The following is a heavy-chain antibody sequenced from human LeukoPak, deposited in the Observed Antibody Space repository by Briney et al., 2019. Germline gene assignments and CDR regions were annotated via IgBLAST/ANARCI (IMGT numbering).Heavy chain of an antibody. V-gene: IGHV1-18*01. CDR1: GYTFTSYG. CDR3: ARETVAGPQYYYYYGMDV. D-gene: IGHD6-19*01. CDR2: ISAYNGNT. Sequence: ASVKVSCKASGYTFTSYGISWVRQAPGQGLEWMGWISAYNGNTNYAQKLQGRVTMTTDTSTSTAYMELGSLRSDDTAVYYCARETVAGPQYYYYYGMDVWGQGTTVTVSS. J-gene: IGHJ6*02.